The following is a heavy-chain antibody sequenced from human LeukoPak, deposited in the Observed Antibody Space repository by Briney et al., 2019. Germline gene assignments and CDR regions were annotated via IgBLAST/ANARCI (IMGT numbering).Heavy chain of an antibody. CDR1: GFTFSSYA. CDR3: AREYYYDSSGYYSDY. V-gene: IGHV3-23*01. CDR2: ISGSGGST. J-gene: IGHJ4*02. D-gene: IGHD3-22*01. Sequence: GGSLRPSCAASGFTFSSYAMSWVRQAPGKGLEWVSAISGSGGSTYYADSVKGRFTISRDNSKNTLYLQMNSLRAEDTAVYYCAREYYYDSSGYYSDYWGQGTLVTVSS.